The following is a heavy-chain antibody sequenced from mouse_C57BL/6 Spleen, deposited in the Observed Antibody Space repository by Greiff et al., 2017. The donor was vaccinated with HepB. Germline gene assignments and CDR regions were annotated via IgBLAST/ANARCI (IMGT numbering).Heavy chain of an antibody. CDR1: GYTFTDYY. CDR3: ARTGYYDYERAFAY. CDR2: INPNNGGT. D-gene: IGHD2-4*01. Sequence: VQLQQSGPELVKPGASVKISCKASGYTFTDYYMNWVKQSHGKSLEWIGDINPNNGGTSYNQKFKGKATLTVDKSSSTAYMELRSLTSEDSAVYYCARTGYYDYERAFAYWGQGTLVTVSA. J-gene: IGHJ3*01. V-gene: IGHV1-26*01.